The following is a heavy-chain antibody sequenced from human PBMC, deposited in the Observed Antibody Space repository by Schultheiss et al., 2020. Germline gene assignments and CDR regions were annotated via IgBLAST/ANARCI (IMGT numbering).Heavy chain of an antibody. Sequence: GGSLRLSCAASGFTVSSNYMSWVRQAPGKGLEWVSVIYSGGSTYYADSVKGRFTISRDNSKNTLYLQMNSLRAEDTAVYYCARGWDIVATTTSFDYWGQGTLVTVSS. CDR2: IYSGGST. V-gene: IGHV3-53*01. CDR1: GFTVSSNY. CDR3: ARGWDIVATTTSFDY. J-gene: IGHJ4*02. D-gene: IGHD5-12*01.